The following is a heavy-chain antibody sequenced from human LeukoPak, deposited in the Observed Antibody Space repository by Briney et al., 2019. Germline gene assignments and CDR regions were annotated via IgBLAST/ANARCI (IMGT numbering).Heavy chain of an antibody. D-gene: IGHD2-15*01. Sequence: GGSLRLSCAASGFTFSGYAMNWGRQAPGKGLEWVSTIGASGASTYYADSVKGRFTISRDNSKNTLCLQMNSLRAEDTAVYYCAKVAYCSDGSCRVGLDVWGQGTTVTVSS. J-gene: IGHJ6*02. CDR1: GFTFSGYA. CDR2: IGASGAST. CDR3: AKVAYCSDGSCRVGLDV. V-gene: IGHV3-23*01.